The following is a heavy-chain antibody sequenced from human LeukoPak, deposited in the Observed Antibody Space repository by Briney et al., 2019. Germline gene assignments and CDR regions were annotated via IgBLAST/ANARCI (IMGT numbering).Heavy chain of an antibody. CDR1: GGSISSGSYD. D-gene: IGHD4-17*01. Sequence: PSQTLSLTCTGSGGSISSGSYDWSWIRQPAGKGLEWNVNIYTSGCTNYNPSLKSRVTISVDTSKNQFSLKLSSVTAADTAVYYCARDLFYGDYLYLFDYWGQGTLVTVSS. CDR2: IYTSGCT. CDR3: ARDLFYGDYLYLFDY. J-gene: IGHJ4*02. V-gene: IGHV4-61*09.